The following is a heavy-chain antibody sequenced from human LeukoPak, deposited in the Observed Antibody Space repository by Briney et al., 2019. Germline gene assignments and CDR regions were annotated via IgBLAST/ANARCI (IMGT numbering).Heavy chain of an antibody. D-gene: IGHD4-17*01. CDR2: ISSSTSYI. CDR1: GFTFSSYS. Sequence: GGSLRLSCAASGFTFSSYSMNWIRQAPGKGLEWVSSISSSTSYIYYADSVKGRFTVSKDNAKNSLYLQMNSLRAEDTAVYYCARAGGSTVSHSDYWGQGTLVTVSS. CDR3: ARAGGSTVSHSDY. V-gene: IGHV3-21*01. J-gene: IGHJ4*02.